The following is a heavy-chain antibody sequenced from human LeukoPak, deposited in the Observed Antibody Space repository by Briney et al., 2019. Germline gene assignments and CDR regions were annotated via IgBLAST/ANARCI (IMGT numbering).Heavy chain of an antibody. V-gene: IGHV1-24*01. Sequence: ASVKVSCKASGYTFTSYDINWVRQAPGKGLEWMGGFDPEDGETIYAQKFQGRVTMTEDTSTVTAYMELSSLRSEDTAVYYCATKSRASGSGYYYGRGYFDYWGQGTLVTVSS. D-gene: IGHD3-22*01. CDR2: FDPEDGET. J-gene: IGHJ4*02. CDR1: GYTFTSYD. CDR3: ATKSRASGSGYYYGRGYFDY.